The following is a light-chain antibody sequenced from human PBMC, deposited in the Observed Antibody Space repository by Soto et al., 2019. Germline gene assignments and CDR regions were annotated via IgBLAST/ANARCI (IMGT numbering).Light chain of an antibody. Sequence: QSVLTQPPSVSGAPGQMVTISCTGSISNIGAGYDVHWYQQLPGTAPKLLIYGNSNRPSGVPDRFSGSKSGTSASLAITGLQAEDEADYYCQSYDSSLSGSVVFGGGTQLTVL. J-gene: IGLJ2*01. CDR2: GNS. CDR3: QSYDSSLSGSVV. V-gene: IGLV1-40*01. CDR1: ISNIGAGYD.